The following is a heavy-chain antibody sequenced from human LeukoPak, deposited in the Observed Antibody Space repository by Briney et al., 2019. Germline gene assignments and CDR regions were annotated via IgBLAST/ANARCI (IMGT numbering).Heavy chain of an antibody. J-gene: IGHJ4*02. CDR1: GCSFSGYY. D-gene: IGHD1-1*01. CDR3: ARGAYVTGTFFIDY. Sequence: PSETLSLTCAVYGCSFSGYYWSWIRQPPGKGLEWIGQINHSGSTNYNPSLKSGVTISVDTSKNQFSLKLSSVTAADTAVYYCARGAYVTGTFFIDYWGQGTLVTVSS. CDR2: INHSGST. V-gene: IGHV4-34*01.